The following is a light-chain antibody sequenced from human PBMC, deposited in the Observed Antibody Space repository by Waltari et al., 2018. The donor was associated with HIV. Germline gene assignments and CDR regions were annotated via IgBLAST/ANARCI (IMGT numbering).Light chain of an antibody. Sequence: QSALTQPASVSGSPGQSITISCTGTSSDVGTYKFVSWYQQHPGKAPKLMIYEGSKRPSGVSNRFSGSKSGNTASLTISGLQAEDEADYYCCSYAGSSTYVLFGGGTKLTVL. CDR2: EGS. CDR1: SSDVGTYKF. CDR3: CSYAGSSTYVL. J-gene: IGLJ2*01. V-gene: IGLV2-23*01.